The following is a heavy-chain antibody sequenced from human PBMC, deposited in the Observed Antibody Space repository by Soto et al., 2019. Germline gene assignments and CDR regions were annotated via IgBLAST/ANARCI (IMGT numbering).Heavy chain of an antibody. V-gene: IGHV1-69*13. D-gene: IGHD3-3*01. J-gene: IGHJ6*04. CDR3: ARVATGDFWSVYFSSYYDYYYVMDV. Sequence: SVKVSCKASGGTFSSYAISWVRQAPGQGLEWMGGIIPIFGTANYAQKFQGRVTITADESTSTAYMELSSLRSEDTAVYYCARVATGDFWSVYFSSYYDYYYVMDVWGKGSTVTGSS. CDR2: IIPIFGTA. CDR1: GGTFSSYA.